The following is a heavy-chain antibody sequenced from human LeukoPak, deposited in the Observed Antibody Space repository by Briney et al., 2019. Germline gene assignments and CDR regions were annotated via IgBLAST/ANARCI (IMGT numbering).Heavy chain of an antibody. CDR2: ISYDGSNK. J-gene: IGHJ4*02. CDR3: ATGITMIVAFDY. CDR1: GFTFSSYG. D-gene: IGHD3-22*01. V-gene: IGHV3-30*03. Sequence: GGSLRLSCAASGFTFSSYGMHWVRQAPGKGLEWVAVISYDGSNKYYADSVKGRFTISRDNSKNTLYLQMNSLRAEDTAVYYCATGITMIVAFDYWGQGTLVTVSS.